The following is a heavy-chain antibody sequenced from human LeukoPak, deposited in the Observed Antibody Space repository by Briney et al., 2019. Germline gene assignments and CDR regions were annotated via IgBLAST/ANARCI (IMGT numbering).Heavy chain of an antibody. D-gene: IGHD3-22*01. CDR2: INHSGST. CDR3: ARTGYYDSSGLPKY. CDR1: GGSFSGYY. J-gene: IGHJ4*02. Sequence: PSETLSFTCAVYGGSFSGYYWSWIRQPPGKGLEWIGEINHSGSTNYNPPLKSRVTISVDTSKNQLSLKLSSVTAADTAVYYCARTGYYDSSGLPKYWGQGTLVTVSS. V-gene: IGHV4-34*01.